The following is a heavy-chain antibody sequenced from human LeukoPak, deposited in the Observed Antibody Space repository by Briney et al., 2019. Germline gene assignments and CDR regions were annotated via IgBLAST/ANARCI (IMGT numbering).Heavy chain of an antibody. J-gene: IGHJ6*03. Sequence: ASVKVSCKSSAYTFTGYGLNWVRQAPGQGLEWMGWINPNSGGTNYAQKFQGRVTMTRDTSISTAYMELSRLRSDDTAVYYCARDLGQTTFLYMDVWGKGTTVTISS. CDR2: INPNSGGT. CDR3: ARDLGQTTFLYMDV. V-gene: IGHV1-2*02. CDR1: AYTFTGYG. D-gene: IGHD4-17*01.